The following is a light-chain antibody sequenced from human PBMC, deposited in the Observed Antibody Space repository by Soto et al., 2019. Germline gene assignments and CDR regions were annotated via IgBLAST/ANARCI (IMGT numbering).Light chain of an antibody. CDR2: KAS. V-gene: IGKV1-5*03. CDR3: QQFYRYPWT. Sequence: DIQMTQSPSTLSASVGDRVTITCRASQSVDTCLAWYQQKPGKAPHLLIYKASGLEIGVPSRFSGSGSVTEFTLTISSLQPDDFATYYCQQFYRYPWTFGQGTKVEIK. CDR1: QSVDTC. J-gene: IGKJ1*01.